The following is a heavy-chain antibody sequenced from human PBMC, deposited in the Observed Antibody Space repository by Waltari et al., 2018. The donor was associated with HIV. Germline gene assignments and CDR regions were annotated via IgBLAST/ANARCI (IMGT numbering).Heavy chain of an antibody. V-gene: IGHV1-2*06. CDR2: INPNNAGT. D-gene: IGHD2-2*01. Sequence: QVQLVQSGAEMKKPGASVKVSCKASGYNFIAYYIHWVRQAPGQGLEWMGRINPNNAGTDYPQKFQGRVTMTRVTSINIVYMELIRLRPDDTAVYYCARVALPAAIHYGMDAWGQGTTVTVSS. CDR3: ARVALPAAIHYGMDA. CDR1: GYNFIAYY. J-gene: IGHJ6*02.